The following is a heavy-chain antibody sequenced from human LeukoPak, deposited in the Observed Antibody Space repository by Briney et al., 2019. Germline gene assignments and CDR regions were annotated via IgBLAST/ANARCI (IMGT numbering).Heavy chain of an antibody. CDR1: GYSISSAYY. Sequence: SETLSLTCSVSGYSISSAYYWGWIRQPPGKGLEWIGSIYYSGSTYYNPSLKSRVTISVDTSKTQFSLKLNSVTAADTAVYYCARHRASGGATGFDYWGQGTLVTVSS. CDR3: ARHRASGGATGFDY. CDR2: IYYSGST. J-gene: IGHJ4*02. V-gene: IGHV4-38-2*02. D-gene: IGHD1-26*01.